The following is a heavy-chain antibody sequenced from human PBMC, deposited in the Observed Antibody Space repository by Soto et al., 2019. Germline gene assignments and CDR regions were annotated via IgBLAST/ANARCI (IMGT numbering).Heavy chain of an antibody. CDR2: ISYDGSQK. Sequence: QVQLVESGGGVVQPGRSLRLSCAASGFTVSSYGMHWVRQAPGKGLEWVAVISYDGSQKLYAEYVKGRFTISRDNSKNTLYLQMNSLTAEDTAVYYCAKDFGIGSNYFEYWGQGTLVTVSS. CDR3: AKDFGIGSNYFEY. V-gene: IGHV3-30*18. D-gene: IGHD6-19*01. J-gene: IGHJ4*02. CDR1: GFTVSSYG.